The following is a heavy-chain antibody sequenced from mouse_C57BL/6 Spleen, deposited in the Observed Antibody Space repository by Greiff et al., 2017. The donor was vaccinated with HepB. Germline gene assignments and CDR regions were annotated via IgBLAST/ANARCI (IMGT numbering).Heavy chain of an antibody. J-gene: IGHJ4*01. CDR1: GYTFTDYY. Sequence: DVQLQESGPVLVKPGASVKMSCKASGYTFTDYYMNWVKQSHGKSLEWIGVINPYNGGTSYNQKFKGKATLTVDKSSSTAYMELNSLTSEDSAVYYCARRELYYAMDYWGQGTSVTVSS. CDR2: INPYNGGT. CDR3: ARRELYYAMDY. V-gene: IGHV1-19*01.